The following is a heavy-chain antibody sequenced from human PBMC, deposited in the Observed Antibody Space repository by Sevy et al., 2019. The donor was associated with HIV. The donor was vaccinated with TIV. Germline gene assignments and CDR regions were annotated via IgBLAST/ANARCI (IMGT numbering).Heavy chain of an antibody. V-gene: IGHV4-59*08. CDR3: ARYRWLVTGGFDP. J-gene: IGHJ5*02. Sequence: SETLSLTCTVSGGSISSYYWSWIRQPPGKGLEWIGYIYYSGSTNYNPSLKSRVTISVDTSKNQFSLKLSSVTAADTAVYYCARYRWLVTGGFDPWGQGTLVTVSS. D-gene: IGHD6-19*01. CDR2: IYYSGST. CDR1: GGSISSYY.